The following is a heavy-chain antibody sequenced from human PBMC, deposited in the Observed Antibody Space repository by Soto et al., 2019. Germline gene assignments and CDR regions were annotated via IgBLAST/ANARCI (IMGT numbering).Heavy chain of an antibody. CDR1: GFTVSINY. CDR2: IYSGGST. V-gene: IGHV3-53*01. J-gene: IGHJ1*01. Sequence: EVQLVESGGGLIQPGGSLRLSCAASGFTVSINYMSWVRQAPGKGLEGVSVIYSGGSTYYADSVKGRFTISRDNSKNTLSLQMDSLSADDTAVYECARDRVESGYPEYCQHWGQGTLVTVSS. CDR3: ARDRVESGYPEYCQH. D-gene: IGHD3-22*01.